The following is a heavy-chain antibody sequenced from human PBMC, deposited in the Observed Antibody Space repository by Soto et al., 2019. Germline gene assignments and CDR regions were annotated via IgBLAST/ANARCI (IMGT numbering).Heavy chain of an antibody. CDR2: IRNKTNNYAT. CDR1: GFTFIDSP. D-gene: IGHD6-6*01. CDR3: ATGGQLVSFDY. V-gene: IGHV3-73*01. Sequence: PGGSLRLSCAASGFTFIDSPMHWVRQASGKGLEWVGRIRNKTNNYATAYAASVKGRFTISRDDSKNTAYLQLNSLKTEDTAVYYCATGGQLVSFDYWGQGTLVTVSS. J-gene: IGHJ4*02.